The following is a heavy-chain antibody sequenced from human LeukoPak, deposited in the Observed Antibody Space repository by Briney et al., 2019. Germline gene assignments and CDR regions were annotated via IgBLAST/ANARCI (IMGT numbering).Heavy chain of an antibody. V-gene: IGHV3-64*01. J-gene: IGHJ3*02. CDR3: ARSPYSRSYDAFDI. CDR1: GFTFSSYA. Sequence: GGSLRLSCAASGFTFSSYAMHWVRHAPGKGLEYVSAISSHGGSTTYANSVKGRFTISRDNSKNSLYLQMGSLRAEDMAVYYCARSPYSRSYDAFDIWGQGTMVTVSS. CDR2: ISSHGGST. D-gene: IGHD6-13*01.